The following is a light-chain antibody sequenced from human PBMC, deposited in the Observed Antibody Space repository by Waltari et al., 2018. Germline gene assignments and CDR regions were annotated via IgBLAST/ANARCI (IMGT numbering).Light chain of an antibody. J-gene: IGKJ1*01. V-gene: IGKV3D-20*01. CDR3: QQYGTSPQT. CDR2: DTS. CDR1: QSVSSGY. Sequence: IVLTQSPATLSLSPGESATLSCGASQSVSSGYLAWYQQKPGLAPRRVIYDTSTRATGIPGRFSGSGSGTDFALTITRLEPEDFAVYFCQQYGTSPQTFGQGTTVEIK.